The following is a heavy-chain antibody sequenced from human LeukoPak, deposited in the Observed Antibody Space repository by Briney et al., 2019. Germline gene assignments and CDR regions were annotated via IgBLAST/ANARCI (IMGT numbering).Heavy chain of an antibody. V-gene: IGHV3-33*01. CDR2: IWYDGSNK. Sequence: GGSLRLSCAASGFTFSSYGMHWVRQAPGKGLEWVAVIWYDGSNKYYADSVKGRFTISRDNSKNTLYLQMNSLRAEDTAVYYCTRDPWHPAAAGTWGGDYWGQGTLVTVSS. CDR1: GFTFSSYG. D-gene: IGHD6-13*01. J-gene: IGHJ4*02. CDR3: TRDPWHPAAAGTWGGDY.